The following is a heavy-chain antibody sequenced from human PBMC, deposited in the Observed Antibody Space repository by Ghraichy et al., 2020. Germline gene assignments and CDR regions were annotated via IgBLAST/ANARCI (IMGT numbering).Heavy chain of an antibody. CDR3: ARDLITMVRGVIVPDY. CDR2: ISAYNGNT. CDR1: GYTFTSYG. D-gene: IGHD3-10*01. J-gene: IGHJ4*02. Sequence: ASVKVSCKASGYTFTSYGISWVRQAPGQGLEWMGWISAYNGNTNYAQKLQGRVTMTTDTSTSTAYMELRSLRSDDTAVYYCARDLITMVRGVIVPDYWGQGTLVTVSS. V-gene: IGHV1-18*01.